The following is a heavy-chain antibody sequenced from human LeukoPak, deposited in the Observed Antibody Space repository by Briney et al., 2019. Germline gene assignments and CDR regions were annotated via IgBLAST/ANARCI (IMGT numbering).Heavy chain of an antibody. CDR3: ARASYSYDISGWVPFDY. CDR1: GGSISSGGYS. J-gene: IGHJ4*02. Sequence: PSETLSLTCAVSGGSISSGGYSWSWLRQPAGKGLEWIGRIYTSGSTTYNPSLKSRVTISGDTSENQFSLRLSSVTAADTAVYYCARASYSYDISGWVPFDYWGQGTLVTVSS. V-gene: IGHV4-61*02. CDR2: IYTSGST. D-gene: IGHD3-22*01.